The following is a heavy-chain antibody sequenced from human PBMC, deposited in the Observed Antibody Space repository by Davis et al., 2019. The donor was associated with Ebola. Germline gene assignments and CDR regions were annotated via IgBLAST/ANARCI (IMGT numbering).Heavy chain of an antibody. Sequence: ASVTVSCKASGYSFSTKYMNWVRQAPGHGLKWMGVINPNDGSTTYAQEFQDRVTMTRDTSTNTMYLEIRNLTFEDTAVYYCVIISMTWGQGTLVTVSS. J-gene: IGHJ4*01. D-gene: IGHD2-21*02. CDR1: GYSFSTKY. CDR2: INPNDGST. CDR3: VIISMT. V-gene: IGHV1-46*01.